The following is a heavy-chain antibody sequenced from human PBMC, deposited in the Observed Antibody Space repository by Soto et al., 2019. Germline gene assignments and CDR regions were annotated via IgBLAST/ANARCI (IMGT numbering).Heavy chain of an antibody. CDR2: INSDGSST. J-gene: IGHJ6*02. D-gene: IGHD3-10*01. CDR3: AREPPYGSGTRLDV. CDR1: GSTFSSYW. Sequence: GGSLRLSCAASGSTFSSYWMHWVRQAPGKGLVWVSRINSDGSSTSYADSVKGRFTISRDNAKNTLYLQMNSLRAEDTAVYYCAREPPYGSGTRLDVWGQGTTVTVSS. V-gene: IGHV3-74*01.